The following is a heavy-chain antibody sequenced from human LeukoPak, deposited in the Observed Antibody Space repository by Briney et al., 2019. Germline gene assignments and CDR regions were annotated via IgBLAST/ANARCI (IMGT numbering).Heavy chain of an antibody. CDR3: AREGGEWELLRTFDY. D-gene: IGHD1-26*01. CDR1: GFTFSNYG. CDR2: ISSSGSTI. J-gene: IGHJ4*02. Sequence: PGGSLRLSCAASGFTFSNYGMHWVRQAPGKGLEWVSYISSSGSTIYYADSVKGRFTISRDNAKNSLYLQMNSLRAEDTAVYYCAREGGEWELLRTFDYWGQGTLVTVSS. V-gene: IGHV3-48*04.